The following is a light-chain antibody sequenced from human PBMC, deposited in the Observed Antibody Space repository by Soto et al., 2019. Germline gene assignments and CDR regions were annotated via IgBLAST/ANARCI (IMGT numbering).Light chain of an antibody. CDR3: QQYNSHSPVT. CDR2: KAS. J-gene: IGKJ4*01. V-gene: IGKV1-5*03. Sequence: DIQMTQSPSTLSASVGDRVTITCRASQSISSWLAWYQQKPGKATKLLVYKASSLESGVPSRFSGSGSGTECTLTISSLQPYDFATYNCQQYNSHSPVTFGGGTKVEIK. CDR1: QSISSW.